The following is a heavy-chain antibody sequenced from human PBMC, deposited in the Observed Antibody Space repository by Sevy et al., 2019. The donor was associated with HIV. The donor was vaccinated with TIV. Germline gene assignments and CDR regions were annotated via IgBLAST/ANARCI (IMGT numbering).Heavy chain of an antibody. CDR3: ARGQYSSSQYYYYMDV. V-gene: IGHV1-46*03. Sequence: ASVKVSCKASGYTFTSYYMHWVRQAPGQGLEWMGIINPSGGSTSYAQKFQGRVTMTRDTSTSTGYMELSSLRSEDTAVYYCARGQYSSSQYYYYMDVWGKGTTVTVSS. CDR2: INPSGGST. J-gene: IGHJ6*03. CDR1: GYTFTSYY. D-gene: IGHD6-6*01.